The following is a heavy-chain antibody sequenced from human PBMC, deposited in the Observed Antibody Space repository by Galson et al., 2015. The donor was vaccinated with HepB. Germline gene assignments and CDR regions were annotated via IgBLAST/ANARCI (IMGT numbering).Heavy chain of an antibody. D-gene: IGHD3-16*01. CDR2: ISSEGRAN. V-gene: IGHV3-30*03. J-gene: IGHJ2*01. CDR3: AREHSWGNWYFDY. Sequence: SLRVAGAASGFSFSSHGMHWGRKAPGKGLEWGAVISSEGRANNYADSVKGRFTISRDNAKNTFYLQMNSLRTEDTAVYYCAREHSWGNWYFDYWGRGPLVTVSS. CDR1: GFSFSSHG.